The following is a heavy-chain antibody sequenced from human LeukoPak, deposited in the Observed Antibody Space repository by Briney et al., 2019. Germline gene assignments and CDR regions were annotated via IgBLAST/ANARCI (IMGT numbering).Heavy chain of an antibody. Sequence: ASVKVSCKASGFTFTSYGINWVRQASGQGLEWMGWMNPNNGNTGYAQKFQGRVTMTRDTSISTAYMELRGLRSEDTAVYYCVRDGEGAAISVNYWFDPWGQGTLVTVSS. V-gene: IGHV1-8*01. J-gene: IGHJ5*02. D-gene: IGHD2-2*02. CDR2: MNPNNGNT. CDR1: GFTFTSYG. CDR3: VRDGEGAAISVNYWFDP.